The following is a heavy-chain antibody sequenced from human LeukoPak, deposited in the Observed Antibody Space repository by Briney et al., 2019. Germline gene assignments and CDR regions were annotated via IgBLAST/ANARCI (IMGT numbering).Heavy chain of an antibody. CDR3: AKDGPHYYDSSGYYPA. J-gene: IGHJ5*02. D-gene: IGHD3-22*01. V-gene: IGHV3-23*01. CDR1: GFTFTNYD. Sequence: PGGSLRLSCAASGFTFTNYDMSWVRQAPGKGLEWVSAISGSGGSTYYADSVKGRFTISRDNSKTTLYLQMNSLRAEDTAVYYCAKDGPHYYDSSGYYPAWGQGTLVTVSS. CDR2: ISGSGGST.